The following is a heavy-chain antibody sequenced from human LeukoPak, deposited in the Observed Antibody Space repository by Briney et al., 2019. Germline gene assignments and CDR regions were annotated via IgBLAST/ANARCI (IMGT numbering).Heavy chain of an antibody. CDR3: ARRLFSWQSGDY. D-gene: IGHD2/OR15-2a*01. V-gene: IGHV4-30-4*08. J-gene: IGHJ4*02. Sequence: SRTLSLTCTVAGDSISSGDYYWSWIRQPPGKGLEWIGYIYYSGSTYYNPSLRSRVTISLDTSKNQFSLRLSSVTAADTAVYYCARRLFSWQSGDYWVQGTLVTVSS. CDR2: IYYSGST. CDR1: GDSISSGDYY.